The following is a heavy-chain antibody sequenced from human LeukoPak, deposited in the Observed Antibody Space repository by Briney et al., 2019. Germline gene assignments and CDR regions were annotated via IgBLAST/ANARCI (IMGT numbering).Heavy chain of an antibody. J-gene: IGHJ4*02. Sequence: SETLSLTCAVYGGSFSGYYWSWIRQPAGKGLEWIGRIYTSGSTNYNPSLTSRVTMSVDTSKNQFSLRLNSVTAADTAVYYCARRPDDYGDYVDSWGQGTLVTVSS. V-gene: IGHV4-59*10. CDR3: ARRPDDYGDYVDS. D-gene: IGHD4-17*01. CDR1: GGSFSGYY. CDR2: IYTSGST.